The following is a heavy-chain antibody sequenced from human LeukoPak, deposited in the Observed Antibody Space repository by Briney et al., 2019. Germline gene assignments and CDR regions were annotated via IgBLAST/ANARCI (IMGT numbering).Heavy chain of an antibody. J-gene: IGHJ4*02. D-gene: IGHD6-6*01. Sequence: PGGSLRLSCAASGFTFSSYGMHWVRQAPGKGLEWVAVISYDGSNKYYADSVKGRFTISRDNSKNTLYLQTNSLRAEDTAVYYCAKGAQQIAARPLTGWGQGTLVTVSS. CDR2: ISYDGSNK. CDR3: AKGAQQIAARPLTG. CDR1: GFTFSSYG. V-gene: IGHV3-30*18.